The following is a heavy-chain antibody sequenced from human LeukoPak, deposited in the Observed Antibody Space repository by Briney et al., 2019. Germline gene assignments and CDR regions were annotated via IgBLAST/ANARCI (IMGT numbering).Heavy chain of an antibody. CDR1: GFTFSSYA. V-gene: IGHV3-23*01. J-gene: IGHJ1*01. Sequence: GGSLRLSCAASGFTFSSYAMSWVRQAPGKGLEWVSAISGSGGSTYYADSVKGRFTISRDNSKNTLYLQMNSLRAEDTAVYYCAKDDPRSPYSSGWPEYFQHWGQGTLVTVSS. CDR3: AKDDPRSPYSSGWPEYFQH. D-gene: IGHD6-19*01. CDR2: ISGSGGST.